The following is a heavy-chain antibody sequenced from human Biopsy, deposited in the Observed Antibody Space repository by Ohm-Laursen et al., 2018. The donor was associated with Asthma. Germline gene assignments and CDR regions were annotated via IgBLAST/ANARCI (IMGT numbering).Heavy chain of an antibody. J-gene: IGHJ4*02. CDR1: GGSMSSSSYY. V-gene: IGHV4-39*02. D-gene: IGHD7-27*01. CDR3: ARWGSFGFDY. Sequence: SDTPSLTCTVSGGSMSSSSYYWGWIRQPPGKGLEWMGSISYTGSAYHNPSLKSRVTISVDTSKNHSSLNLSSVTAADTAVYYCARWGSFGFDYWGQGTLVTVSS. CDR2: ISYTGSA.